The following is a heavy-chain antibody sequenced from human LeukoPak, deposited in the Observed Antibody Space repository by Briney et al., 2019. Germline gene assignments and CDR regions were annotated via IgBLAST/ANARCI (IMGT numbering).Heavy chain of an antibody. V-gene: IGHV4-31*03. CDR3: AREPRGGGYSFDY. CDR1: GDSISSGGYY. Sequence: SETLSLTCTVSGDSISSGGYYWSWIRQHPGKGLEWIGYIYYSGSTFYNPSLKSRVTISVDTSKNQFSLRLSSVTAVDTAVYYCAREPRGGGYSFDYWGQGTLVTVS. J-gene: IGHJ4*02. D-gene: IGHD5-12*01. CDR2: IYYSGST.